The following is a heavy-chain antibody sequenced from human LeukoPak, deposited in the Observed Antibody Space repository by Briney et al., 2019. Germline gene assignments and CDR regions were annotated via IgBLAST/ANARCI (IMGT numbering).Heavy chain of an antibody. D-gene: IGHD3-16*01. Sequence: PSETLSLTCTVSGGSISSYYWSWIRQPPGKGLEWIGYIYYSGSTNYNPSLKSRVTISVDTSKNQFSLKLSSVTAADTAVYYCARGPGGHGYYFDYWGQGTLVTVSS. CDR3: ARGPGGHGYYFDY. CDR2: IYYSGST. CDR1: GGSISSYY. J-gene: IGHJ4*02. V-gene: IGHV4-59*01.